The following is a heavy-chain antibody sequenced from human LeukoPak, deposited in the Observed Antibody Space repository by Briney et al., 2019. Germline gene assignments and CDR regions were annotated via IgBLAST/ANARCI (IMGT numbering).Heavy chain of an antibody. J-gene: IGHJ5*02. CDR2: IIPILGIA. Sequence: GASVTLSCKSSGCTFSSYAISWVRQAPGQGLEWVGRIIPILGIANYAQKFQGRVTITADTSTDTAYMELSSLRSEDTAVYYCATVITFGGVMSPNWFDPWGQGTLVSVSS. CDR1: GCTFSSYA. D-gene: IGHD3-16*01. V-gene: IGHV1-69*04. CDR3: ATVITFGGVMSPNWFDP.